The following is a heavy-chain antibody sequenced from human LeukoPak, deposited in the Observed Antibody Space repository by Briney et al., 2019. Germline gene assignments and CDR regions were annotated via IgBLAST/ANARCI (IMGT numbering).Heavy chain of an antibody. Sequence: SETLSLTCTVSGGFISNRYWRWIRQPPAKGLEWIGYFYYCGSATHNHYLTIRVTISVDTSKNQFSLNPSSVTAAATAVYYCARVFGDNIVRYFDYWGQGTLVTVSS. J-gene: IGHJ4*02. CDR3: ARVFGDNIVRYFDY. D-gene: IGHD6-6*01. CDR2: FYYCGSA. V-gene: IGHV4-59*11. CDR1: GGFISNRY.